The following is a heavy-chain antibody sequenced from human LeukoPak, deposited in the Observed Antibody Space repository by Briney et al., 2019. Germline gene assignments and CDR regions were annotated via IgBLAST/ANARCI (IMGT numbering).Heavy chain of an antibody. CDR1: GFMFSSFG. CDR3: ARERDGYNPLDS. J-gene: IGHJ4*02. D-gene: IGHD5-24*01. CDR2: ISGSGGRT. Sequence: GGSLRLSCAASGFMFSSFGMSWVRQAPGKGLYWVSTISGSGGRTYYADSVKGRFTISRDTPKNSLYLQMNSLRAEDTAVYYCARERDGYNPLDSWGQGTLVTVSS. V-gene: IGHV3-23*01.